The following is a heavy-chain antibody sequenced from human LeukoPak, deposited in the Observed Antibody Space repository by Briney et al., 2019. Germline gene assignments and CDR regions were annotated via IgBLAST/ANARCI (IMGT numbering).Heavy chain of an antibody. J-gene: IGHJ4*02. CDR2: IKSKTDGGTT. V-gene: IGHV3-15*01. Sequence: GGSLRLSCAASGFTFSNAWMSWVLQAPGKGLEWVGRIKSKTDGGTTDYAAPVKGRFTISRDDSKNTLYLQMNSLKTEDTAVYYCTTGYYDFWSGYYTNWGQGTLVTVSS. CDR1: GFTFSNAW. CDR3: TTGYYDFWSGYYTN. D-gene: IGHD3-3*01.